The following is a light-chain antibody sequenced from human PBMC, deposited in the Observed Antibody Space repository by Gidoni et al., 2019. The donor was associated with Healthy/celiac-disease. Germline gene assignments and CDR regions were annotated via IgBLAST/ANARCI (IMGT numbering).Light chain of an antibody. CDR2: AAS. Sequence: DIQMTQSPSSLSASVGDRVNITCRASQIISSYLNWYQQKPGKAPKLLIYAASSLQSGVPSRFSGSGSGTDFTLTISSLQPEDFATYYCQQSYSTPRTFXXXTKLEIK. CDR3: QQSYSTPRT. J-gene: IGKJ2*01. V-gene: IGKV1-39*01. CDR1: QIISSY.